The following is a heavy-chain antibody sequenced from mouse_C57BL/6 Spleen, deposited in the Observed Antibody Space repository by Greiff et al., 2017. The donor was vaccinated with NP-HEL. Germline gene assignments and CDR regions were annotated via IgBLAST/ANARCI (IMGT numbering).Heavy chain of an antibody. CDR1: GYTFTSYW. CDR3: AGSIYDYDGWYFDV. V-gene: IGHV1-55*01. D-gene: IGHD2-4*01. J-gene: IGHJ1*03. CDR2: IYPGSGST. Sequence: VQLQQSGAELVKPGASVKMSCKASGYTFTSYWISWVKQRPGQGLEWIGDIYPGSGSTNYNEKFKSKATLTADKSSSTAYMQLRSLTSDDAAVYYCAGSIYDYDGWYFDVWGTGTTVTVSS.